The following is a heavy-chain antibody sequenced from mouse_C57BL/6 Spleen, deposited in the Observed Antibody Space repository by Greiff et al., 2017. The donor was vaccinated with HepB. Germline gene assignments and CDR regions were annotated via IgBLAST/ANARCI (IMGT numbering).Heavy chain of an antibody. CDR3: ARMRPRGNYENYYAMDY. J-gene: IGHJ4*01. CDR2: INPYNGGT. Sequence: EVKLQQSGPVLVKPGASVKMSCKASGYTFTDYYMNWVKQSHGKSLEWIGVINPYNGGTSYNQKFKGKATLTVDKSSSTAYMELNSLTSEDSAVYYCARMRPRGNYENYYAMDYWGQGTSVTVSS. D-gene: IGHD2-1*01. CDR1: GYTFTDYY. V-gene: IGHV1-19*01.